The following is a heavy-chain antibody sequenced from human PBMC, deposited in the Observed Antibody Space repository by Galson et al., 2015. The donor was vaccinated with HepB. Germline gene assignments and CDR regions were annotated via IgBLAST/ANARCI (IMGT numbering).Heavy chain of an antibody. CDR3: TRLGDLSGYSRK. CDR2: IGSKAHNYAT. CDR1: GFTFSGSA. J-gene: IGHJ4*02. D-gene: IGHD1-26*01. Sequence: RLSCAASGFTFSGSAMHWVRQASGKGLEWVGRIGSKAHNYATAYVASVKGRFTISRDDSKSTAYLQMNSLKTEDTAVYYCTRLGDLSGYSRKWGQGTLVTVSS. V-gene: IGHV3-73*01.